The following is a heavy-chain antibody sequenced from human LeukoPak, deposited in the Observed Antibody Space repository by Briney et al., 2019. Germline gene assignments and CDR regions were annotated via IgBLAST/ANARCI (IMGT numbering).Heavy chain of an antibody. CDR2: ISGSGGST. CDR1: GFTFSSYA. J-gene: IGHJ4*02. D-gene: IGHD2-2*02. Sequence: GGSLRLSCAASGFTFSSYAMSWVRQATGKGLEWVSAISGSGGSTYYADSVKGRFTISRDNSKNTLYLQMNSLRAEDTAVYYCAKPLVPAAIWGLDYWGQGTLVTVSS. V-gene: IGHV3-23*01. CDR3: AKPLVPAAIWGLDY.